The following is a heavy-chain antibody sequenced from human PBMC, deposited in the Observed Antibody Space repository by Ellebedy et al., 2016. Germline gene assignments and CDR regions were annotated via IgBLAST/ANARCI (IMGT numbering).Heavy chain of an antibody. CDR2: LRGSGATT. J-gene: IGHJ5*02. CDR3: ARDPVGRGVNYFGP. Sequence: GGSLRLSCVASGFTFGIYAMSWVRQAPGKGLEWVASLRGSGATTYYEDSVRGRFTISRDNSKNTLYLQMNSLRHDDTAVYYCARDPVGRGVNYFGPWGQGTLVTVSS. CDR1: GFTFGIYA. V-gene: IGHV3-23*01. D-gene: IGHD5-24*01.